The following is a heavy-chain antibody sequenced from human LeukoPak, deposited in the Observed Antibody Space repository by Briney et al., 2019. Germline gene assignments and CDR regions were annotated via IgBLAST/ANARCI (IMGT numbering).Heavy chain of an antibody. CDR1: GYTFTGYY. D-gene: IGHD3-10*01. Sequence: ASVKVSCKASGYTFTGYYMHWVRQAPGQGLEWMGWINPNSGGTNYAQKFQGRVTMTRDTSISTAYMELSRLRADDTAVYYCARDRIIRYYYGSGSYGSCDYWGQGTLVTVSS. J-gene: IGHJ4*02. CDR2: INPNSGGT. CDR3: ARDRIIRYYYGSGSYGSCDY. V-gene: IGHV1-2*02.